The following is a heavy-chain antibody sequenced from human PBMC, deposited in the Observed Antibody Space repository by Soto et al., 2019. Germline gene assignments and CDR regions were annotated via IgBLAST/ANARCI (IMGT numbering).Heavy chain of an antibody. CDR1: GFTFTNYA. D-gene: IGHD2-2*01. CDR2: INAGNDNT. V-gene: IGHV1-3*01. Sequence: ASVKVSCKTSGFTFTNYAMNWVRQAPGQRLEWMGWINAGNDNTRYSEKFQGRVTISRDDSKNTLYLQMNSLRAEDTAVYYCAKVSRGIGVVPAALNWGQGTLVTVSS. CDR3: AKVSRGIGVVPAALN. J-gene: IGHJ4*02.